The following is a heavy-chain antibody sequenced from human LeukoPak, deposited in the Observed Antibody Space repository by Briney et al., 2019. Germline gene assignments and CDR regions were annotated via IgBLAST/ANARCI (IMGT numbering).Heavy chain of an antibody. CDR1: GFTFSSYA. J-gene: IGHJ4*02. CDR2: ISGSGGST. D-gene: IGHD3-3*01. CDR3: AKNYDFWSGSPFDY. Sequence: GGSLRLSCAASGFTFSSYAMSWVRQAPGKGLERVSAISGSGGSTYYADSVKGRFTISRDNSKNTLYLQMNSLRAEDTAVYYCAKNYDFWSGSPFDYWGQGTLDTVSS. V-gene: IGHV3-23*01.